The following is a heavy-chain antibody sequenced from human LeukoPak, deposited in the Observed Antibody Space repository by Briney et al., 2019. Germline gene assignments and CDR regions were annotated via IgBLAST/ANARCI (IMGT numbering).Heavy chain of an antibody. CDR3: ARGNYYYYYMDV. Sequence: SVKVSCKASGCTFTSYAISWVRQAPGQGLEWMGGIIPIFGTANYAQKFQGRVTITTDESTSTAYMELSSLRSEDTAVYYCARGNYYYYYMDVWGKGTTVTVSS. CDR2: IIPIFGTA. V-gene: IGHV1-69*05. CDR1: GCTFTSYA. J-gene: IGHJ6*03.